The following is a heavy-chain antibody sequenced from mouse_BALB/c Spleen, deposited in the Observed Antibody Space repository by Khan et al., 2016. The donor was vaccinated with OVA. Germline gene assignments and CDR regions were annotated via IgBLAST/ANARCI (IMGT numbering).Heavy chain of an antibody. CDR3: ESGFEGCYVMNY. J-gene: IGHJ4*01. V-gene: IGHV1S137*01. CDR2: ISTYHGNT. Sequence: QVQLQQSGPELVRPGASVKISCKGSGYTFSDYAMHWVKQSHAKSLEWIGLISTYHGNTNYNQKFKGKATITGDKSSSTAYMELARLTSEDSAIYYCESGFEGCYVMNYWGQGTPVTVSS. CDR1: GYTFSDYA.